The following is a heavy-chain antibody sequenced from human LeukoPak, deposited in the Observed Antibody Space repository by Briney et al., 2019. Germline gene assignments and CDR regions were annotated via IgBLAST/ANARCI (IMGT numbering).Heavy chain of an antibody. Sequence: GGSLRLSCADSGLTFSSYTMNWVRQAPGKGLEWVSGISSMGVSTYYADSVKGRFTISRDNSKNTLYLQMDSLGTEDTAVYYCARMPSTEIYYFYYMDVWGKGTTVTVSS. CDR3: ARMPSTEIYYFYYMDV. J-gene: IGHJ6*03. CDR1: GLTFSSYT. CDR2: ISSMGVST. V-gene: IGHV3-23*01. D-gene: IGHD2-2*01.